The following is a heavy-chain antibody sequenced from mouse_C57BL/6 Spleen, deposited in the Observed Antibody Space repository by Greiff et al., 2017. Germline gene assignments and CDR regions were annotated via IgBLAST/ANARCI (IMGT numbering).Heavy chain of an antibody. CDR1: GFTFPDYY. Sequence: EVMLVESGGGLVQPGGSLSLSCAASGFTFPDYYMSWVRQPPGKALEWLGFIRNKANGYTTEYSASVQGRFTISRDNSQSILYLQMNALRAEDSATYYCARYGGAMDYWGQGTSVTVSS. D-gene: IGHD1-1*02. J-gene: IGHJ4*01. CDR2: IRNKANGYTT. V-gene: IGHV7-3*01. CDR3: ARYGGAMDY.